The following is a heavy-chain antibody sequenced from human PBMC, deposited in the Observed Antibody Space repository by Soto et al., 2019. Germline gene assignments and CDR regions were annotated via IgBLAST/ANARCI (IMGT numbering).Heavy chain of an antibody. V-gene: IGHV4-61*01. CDR3: ARDIRGYSRAFDF. CDR2: IYSSGST. D-gene: IGHD5-18*01. Sequence: SETLSLTCTVSGDSVSSENYYWTWIRQPPGKGLEWIGYIYSSGSTNYNPSLKSRVTISLDTSTNQFSLKLASVTAADTAMYFCARDIRGYSRAFDFWGQGTLVTVSS. CDR1: GDSVSSENYY. J-gene: IGHJ4*02.